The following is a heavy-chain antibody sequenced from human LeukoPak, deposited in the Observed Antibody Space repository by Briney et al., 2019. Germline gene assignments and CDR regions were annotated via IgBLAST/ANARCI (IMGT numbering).Heavy chain of an antibody. Sequence: SETLSLTCTVSGGSVSSGSYYWSWIRQPPGKGLEWIGYIYYSGGTNDNPSLKGRVTISADTSKNQFSLNLRSVTAADTAVYYCAKGHGSGTFYRGLFDSWGQGIPVTVSS. D-gene: IGHD3-10*01. J-gene: IGHJ4*02. CDR1: GGSVSSGSYY. CDR2: IYYSGGT. V-gene: IGHV4-61*01. CDR3: AKGHGSGTFYRGLFDS.